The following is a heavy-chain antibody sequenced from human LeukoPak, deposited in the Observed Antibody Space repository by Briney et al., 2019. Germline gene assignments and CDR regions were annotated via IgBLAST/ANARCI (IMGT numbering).Heavy chain of an antibody. Sequence: PGGSLRLSCAASGFTIISNDMSWVRQAPGKGLEWVSVIYSDGNTKYTDSVQGRVTISRDKSKNTLYLEMNSLTPDDTAVYYCARGVEPLAANTLAYWGQGTLVTVSS. CDR2: IYSDGNT. CDR1: GFTIISND. J-gene: IGHJ4*02. D-gene: IGHD1-14*01. CDR3: ARGVEPLAANTLAY. V-gene: IGHV3-53*01.